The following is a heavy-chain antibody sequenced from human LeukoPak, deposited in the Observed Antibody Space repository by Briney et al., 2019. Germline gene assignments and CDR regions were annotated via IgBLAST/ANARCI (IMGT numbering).Heavy chain of an antibody. CDR1: GGSISSSSYY. CDR2: IYYSGST. Sequence: PSETLSLTCTVSGGSISSSSYYWGWIRQPPGKGLEWIGSIYYSGSTYYNPFLKSRVTISVDTSKNQFSLKLSSVTAADTAVYYCATLTGAPFDYWGQGTLVTVSS. V-gene: IGHV4-39*01. D-gene: IGHD3-10*01. J-gene: IGHJ4*02. CDR3: ATLTGAPFDY.